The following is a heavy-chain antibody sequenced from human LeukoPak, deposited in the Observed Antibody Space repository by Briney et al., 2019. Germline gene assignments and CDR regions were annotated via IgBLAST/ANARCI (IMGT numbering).Heavy chain of an antibody. J-gene: IGHJ4*02. CDR3: ARGDEGRIMITFGTYYFDY. CDR1: GFTFSSYS. CDR2: ISSSSSYI. V-gene: IGHV3-21*01. Sequence: GGSLRLSCAASGFTFSSYSMNWVRQAPGKGLEWVSSISSSSSYIYYADSVKGRFTISRDNAKNSLYLQMNSLRAEDTAVYYCARGDEGRIMITFGTYYFDYWGQGTLVTVSS. D-gene: IGHD3-16*01.